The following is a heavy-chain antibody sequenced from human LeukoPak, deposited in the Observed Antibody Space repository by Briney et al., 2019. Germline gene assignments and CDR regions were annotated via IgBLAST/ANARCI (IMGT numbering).Heavy chain of an antibody. J-gene: IGHJ4*02. D-gene: IGHD1-1*01. CDR3: ARDKNWKPDY. Sequence: ASVKVSCKASGYTFTTYGISWVRQAPGQGLEWMGWISAYNGNTNYAQSLQGRVTMTTDTSTSTAYMELRSLRSDDMAVYYCARDKNWKPDYWGQGTLVTVSS. CDR1: GYTFTTYG. CDR2: ISAYNGNT. V-gene: IGHV1-18*03.